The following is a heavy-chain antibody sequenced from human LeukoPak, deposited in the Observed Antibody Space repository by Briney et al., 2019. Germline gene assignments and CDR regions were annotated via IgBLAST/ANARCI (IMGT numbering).Heavy chain of an antibody. CDR3: ARGVTMIVVVTYFGY. CDR1: GFTFSSYG. J-gene: IGHJ4*02. CDR2: ISSSSSTI. V-gene: IGHV3-48*02. D-gene: IGHD3-22*01. Sequence: GGSLRLSCAASGFTFSSYGMHWVRQAPGKGLEWVSYISSSSSTIYYADSVKGRFTISRDNAKNSLYLQMNSLRDEDTAVYYCARGVTMIVVVTYFGYWGQGTLVTVSS.